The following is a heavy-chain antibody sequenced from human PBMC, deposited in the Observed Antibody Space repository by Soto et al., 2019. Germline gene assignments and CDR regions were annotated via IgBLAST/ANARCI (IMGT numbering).Heavy chain of an antibody. CDR1: GASIGSGSYS. V-gene: IGHV4-30-2*01. J-gene: IGHJ4*02. CDR3: ARFPLWFGELDY. D-gene: IGHD3-10*01. Sequence: QLQLQESGSGLVRPSQTLSLTCTVSGASIGSGSYSWNWIRQPPGKGLEWIGYLHHSGDTYFNPSLRRLVSISVDRSNNQFSLKLISVTAAATAVYYCARFPLWFGELDYWGQGALVTVSS. CDR2: LHHSGDT.